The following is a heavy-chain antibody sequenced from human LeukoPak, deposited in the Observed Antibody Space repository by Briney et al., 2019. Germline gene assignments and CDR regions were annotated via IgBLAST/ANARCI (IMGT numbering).Heavy chain of an antibody. V-gene: IGHV4-39*01. CDR2: IYYSGST. Sequence: SETLSLTYTVSGGSISSSSYYWGWIRQPPGKGLEWIGSIYYSGSTYYNPSLKSRVTISVDTSKNQFSLKLSSVTAADTAVYYCARRTGTSTSLYYFDYWGQGTLVTVSS. CDR1: GGSISSSSYY. D-gene: IGHD2-2*01. J-gene: IGHJ4*02. CDR3: ARRTGTSTSLYYFDY.